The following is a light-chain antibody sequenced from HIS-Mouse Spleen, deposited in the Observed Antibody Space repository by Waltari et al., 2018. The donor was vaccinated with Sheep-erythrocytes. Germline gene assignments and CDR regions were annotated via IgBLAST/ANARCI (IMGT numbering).Light chain of an antibody. Sequence: QSALTQPASVSGSPGPSITISCTGTSSDVGGYHYVSWYQQHPGKAPKLMIYDVSNRRSGVPDRFSGSKSGNTASLTISGLQAEDEADYYCCSYAGSYNHVFATGTKVTVL. CDR2: DVS. V-gene: IGLV2-14*03. CDR3: CSYAGSYNHV. CDR1: SSDVGGYHY. J-gene: IGLJ1*01.